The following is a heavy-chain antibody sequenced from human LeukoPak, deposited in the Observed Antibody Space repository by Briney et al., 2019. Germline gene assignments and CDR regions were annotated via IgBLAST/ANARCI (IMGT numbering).Heavy chain of an antibody. Sequence: PGGSLRLSCAASGFTFSSYSMNWVRQAPGKGLEWVSSISSSSSYIYYADSVKGRFTISRDNAKNSLSLQMNSLRAEDTALYYCAKAGYDLRTPLGDAFDIWGQGTMVTVSS. V-gene: IGHV3-21*04. CDR2: ISSSSSYI. D-gene: IGHD5-12*01. CDR3: AKAGYDLRTPLGDAFDI. CDR1: GFTFSSYS. J-gene: IGHJ3*02.